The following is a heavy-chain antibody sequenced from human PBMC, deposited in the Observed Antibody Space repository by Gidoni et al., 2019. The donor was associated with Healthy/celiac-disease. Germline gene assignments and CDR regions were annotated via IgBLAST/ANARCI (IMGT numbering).Heavy chain of an antibody. V-gene: IGHV1-2*02. CDR2: INPNSGGT. Sequence: GQLVQSGAEVQKPGSSVKVSCQASGYTFTGYYMHWVRQAPGQGLEWMGWINPNSGGTNYAQKFPGRVTMTRDTSISTAYMELSRLRSDGTAVYYCARESTMDVWGKGTTVTVSS. CDR3: ARESTMDV. CDR1: GYTFTGYY. J-gene: IGHJ6*03.